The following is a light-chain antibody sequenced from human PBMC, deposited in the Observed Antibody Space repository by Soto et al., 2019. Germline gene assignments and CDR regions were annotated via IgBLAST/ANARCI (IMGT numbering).Light chain of an antibody. J-gene: IGLJ1*01. Sequence: QSFLTQPPSVSGAPGQRVAISCTGSTSTIGAEYDVHWYQQLPGTAPKRLIYGDNNRPSGVPDRFSGSKSGTSASLAITGLQPEDEADYYCQSYDSSLTTFVFGTGTKVTVL. CDR2: GDN. CDR3: QSYDSSLTTFV. V-gene: IGLV1-40*01. CDR1: TSTIGAEYD.